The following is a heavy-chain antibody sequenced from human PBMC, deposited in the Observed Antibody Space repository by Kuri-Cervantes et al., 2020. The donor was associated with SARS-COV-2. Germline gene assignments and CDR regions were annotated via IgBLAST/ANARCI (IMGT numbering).Heavy chain of an antibody. J-gene: IGHJ3*02. CDR1: GGAINTYNW. CDR3: ARESTYTFDI. D-gene: IGHD2-2*02. Sequence: SQTLSLTCVVPGGAINTYNWWTWVRQPPGKGLQWIGEIFHDGSTKVNPSLSLRGRVTMSLDKSKNHFSLNLTSVTAADTAVYYCARESTYTFDIWGQGTLVTVSS. V-gene: IGHV4-4*02. CDR2: IFHDGST.